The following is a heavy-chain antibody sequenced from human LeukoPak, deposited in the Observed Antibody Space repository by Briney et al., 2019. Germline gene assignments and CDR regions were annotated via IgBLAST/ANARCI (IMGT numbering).Heavy chain of an antibody. CDR3: ARGVGATTIDAFDI. V-gene: IGHV1-69*13. D-gene: IGHD1-26*01. CDR1: GGTFSSYA. CDR2: IIPIFGTA. Sequence: SVKVSCKASGGTFSSYAISWVRQAPGQGLEWMGGIIPIFGTANYAQKFQGRVTITADESTSTAYMELSSLRSEDTAVYYCARGVGATTIDAFDIWGQGTMVTVSS. J-gene: IGHJ3*02.